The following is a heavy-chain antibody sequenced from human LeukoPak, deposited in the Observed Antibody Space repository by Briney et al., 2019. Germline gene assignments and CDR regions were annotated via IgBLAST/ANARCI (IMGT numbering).Heavy chain of an antibody. CDR1: GASISSDY. V-gene: IGHV4-59*01. Sequence: SETLSLTCIVSGASISSDYWSWIRQPPGKGLEWIGYIFFSGSTNYNPSLNGRVSISRDTSNNFFSLRLRSVTAADTAVYFCARGRVSSSTWYSTYYYFFYMDFWGKGTTVTVSS. D-gene: IGHD4-11*01. J-gene: IGHJ6*03. CDR3: ARGRVSSSTWYSTYYYFFYMDF. CDR2: IFFSGST.